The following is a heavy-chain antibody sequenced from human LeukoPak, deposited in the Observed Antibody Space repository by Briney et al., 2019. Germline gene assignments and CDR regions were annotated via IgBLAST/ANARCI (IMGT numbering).Heavy chain of an antibody. CDR3: ARSELIAVAAYFDY. CDR1: GYTFTGYY. CDR2: IIPIFGTA. V-gene: IGHV1-69*13. D-gene: IGHD6-19*01. J-gene: IGHJ4*02. Sequence: SVKVSCKASGYTFTGYYMHWVRQAPGQGLEWMGGIIPIFGTANYAQKFQGRVSITADESTSTAYMELSSLRSEDTAVYYCARSELIAVAAYFDYWGQGTLVTVSS.